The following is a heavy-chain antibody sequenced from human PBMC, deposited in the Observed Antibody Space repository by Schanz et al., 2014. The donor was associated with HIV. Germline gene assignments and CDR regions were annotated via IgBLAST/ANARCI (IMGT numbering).Heavy chain of an antibody. Sequence: EVQLVESGGGLVQPGGSLRLSCAASGFTFSTYWMHWVRQAPGKGLEWVSGISGGGGSTYYTDSVKGRFTISRDNSKNTLYLQMNSLRAEDTAVYYCAKDTTAAGRGYFQHWGQGTLVTVSS. V-gene: IGHV3-23*04. CDR3: AKDTTAAGRGYFQH. CDR1: GFTFSTYW. J-gene: IGHJ1*01. D-gene: IGHD6-13*01. CDR2: ISGGGGST.